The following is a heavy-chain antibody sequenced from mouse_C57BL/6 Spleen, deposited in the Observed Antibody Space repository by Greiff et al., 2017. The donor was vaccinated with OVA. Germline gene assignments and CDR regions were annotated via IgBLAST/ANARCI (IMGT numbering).Heavy chain of an antibody. CDR3: ARRGDSSGYGYFDV. CDR1: GFTFSSYG. CDR2: ISSGGSYT. Sequence: EVKLVESGGDLVKPGGSLKLSCAASGFTFSSYGMSWVRQTPDKRLEWVATISSGGSYTYYPDSVKGRFTISRDNAKNTLYLQMSSLKSEDTAMYYCARRGDSSGYGYFDVWGTGTTVTVSS. D-gene: IGHD3-2*02. J-gene: IGHJ1*03. V-gene: IGHV5-6*02.